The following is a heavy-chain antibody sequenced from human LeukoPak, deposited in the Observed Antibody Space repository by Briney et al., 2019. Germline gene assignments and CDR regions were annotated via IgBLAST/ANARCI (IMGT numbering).Heavy chain of an antibody. J-gene: IGHJ4*02. Sequence: GASVKVSCKASGYTFTSYYMHWVRQAPGQGLEWMGIINPSGGSTSYAQKFQGRVTMTRDMSTSTVYMELSSLRSEDTAVYYCARDRSIAVAGSPEGYFDYWGQGTLVTVSS. CDR2: INPSGGST. CDR1: GYTFTSYY. D-gene: IGHD6-19*01. CDR3: ARDRSIAVAGSPEGYFDY. V-gene: IGHV1-46*01.